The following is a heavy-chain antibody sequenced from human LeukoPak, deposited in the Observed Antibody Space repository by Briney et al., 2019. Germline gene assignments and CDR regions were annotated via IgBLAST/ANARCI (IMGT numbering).Heavy chain of an antibody. CDR1: GYTFTGYY. J-gene: IGHJ4*02. V-gene: IGHV1-2*02. CDR2: INPNSGGT. D-gene: IGHD6-13*01. Sequence: ASVKVSCKASGYTFTGYYMHWVRQAPGQGLEWMGWINPNSGGTNYVQKFQGRVTMTRDTSISTAYMELSRLRSDDTAVYYCARGVSSSWYYFDYWGQGTLVTVSS. CDR3: ARGVSSSWYYFDY.